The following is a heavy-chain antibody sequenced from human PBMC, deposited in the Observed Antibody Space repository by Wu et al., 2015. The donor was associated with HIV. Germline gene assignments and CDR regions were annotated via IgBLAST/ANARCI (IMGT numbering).Heavy chain of an antibody. Sequence: QVQLVQSGAEVKKPGASVKVSCKASGYTFTSYDINWVRQATGQGLEWMGWMNPNSGNTGYAQKFQGRVTITRNTSISTAYMELSSLRSEDTAVYYCARRGYSYGYDYYYYYYMDVWGQRDHGHRLL. D-gene: IGHD5-18*01. V-gene: IGHV1-8*03. CDR3: ARRGYSYGYDYYYYYYMDV. CDR1: GYTFTSYD. CDR2: MNPNSGNT. J-gene: IGHJ6*03.